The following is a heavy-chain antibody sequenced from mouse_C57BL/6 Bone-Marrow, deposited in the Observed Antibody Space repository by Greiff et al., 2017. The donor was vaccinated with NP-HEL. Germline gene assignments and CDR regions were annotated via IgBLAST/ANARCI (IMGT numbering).Heavy chain of an antibody. CDR3: ARSCYYGSSYNYFDY. D-gene: IGHD1-1*01. V-gene: IGHV1-82*01. CDR2: IYPGDGDT. J-gene: IGHJ2*01. Sequence: QVQLQQSGPELVKPGASVKISCKASGYAFSSSWMNWVKQRPGKGLEWIGRIYPGDGDTNYNGKFKGKATLTADKSSSTAYMQLSSLTSEDSAVYFCARSCYYGSSYNYFDYWGQGTTLTVSS. CDR1: GYAFSSSW.